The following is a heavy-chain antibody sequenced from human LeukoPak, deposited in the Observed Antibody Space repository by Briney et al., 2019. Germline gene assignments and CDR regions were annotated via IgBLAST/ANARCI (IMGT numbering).Heavy chain of an antibody. V-gene: IGHV1-69*04. J-gene: IGHJ4*02. CDR2: IIPFLGIA. D-gene: IGHD2-2*01. CDR3: ARDRYDIVVVPAAIDFDY. Sequence: ASVKVSCKASGGIFSSYAISWVRQAPGQGLEWMGRIIPFLGIANYAQKFQGRVTITADKSTSTAYMELSSLRSGDTAVYYCARDRYDIVVVPAAIDFDYWGQGTLVTVSS. CDR1: GGIFSSYA.